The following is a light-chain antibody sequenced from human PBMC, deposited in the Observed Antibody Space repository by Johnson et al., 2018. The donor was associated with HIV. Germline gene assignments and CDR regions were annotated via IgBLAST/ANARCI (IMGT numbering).Light chain of an antibody. CDR2: ENN. J-gene: IGLJ1*01. CDR1: SSNIGNNY. Sequence: QSVLKQPPSVSAAPGQKVTISCSGSSSNIGNNYVSWYQQLPGTAPNLLIYENNKRPSGIPDRFSGSKSGTSATLGIAGLQTGDEADYYCGTWDNSLSTGAVFGTATKVTVL. V-gene: IGLV1-51*02. CDR3: GTWDNSLSTGAV.